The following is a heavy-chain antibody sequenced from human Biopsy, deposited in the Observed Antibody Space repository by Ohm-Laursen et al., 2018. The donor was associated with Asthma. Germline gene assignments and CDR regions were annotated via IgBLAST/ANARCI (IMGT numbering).Heavy chain of an antibody. J-gene: IGHJ4*02. CDR3: AREGIAVAHFDY. V-gene: IGHV3-30-3*01. CDR1: GFTFSSYA. CDR2: ISYDGSNK. Sequence: SLRLSCSASGFTFSSYAMHWVRQAPGKGLEWVAVISYDGSNKYYADSVKGRFIISRDNSKNTLYLQMNSLRAEGTAVYYCAREGIAVAHFDYWGQGTLVTVSS. D-gene: IGHD6-19*01.